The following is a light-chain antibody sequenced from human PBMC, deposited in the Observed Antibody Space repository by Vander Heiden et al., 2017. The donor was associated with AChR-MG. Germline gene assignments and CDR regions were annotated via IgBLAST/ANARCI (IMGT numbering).Light chain of an antibody. CDR3: QQSDGVPRT. V-gene: IGKV1-39*01. CDR1: QTISTS. Sequence: DIQMTQSPSSLSASVGDSVTITCRASQTISTSLNWYQHKLGEAPKLLVYGTSSLQTGVPLRFRGSGSDTDFTLTITNLQPEDFATYFCQQSDGVPRTFGQGTKVELK. J-gene: IGKJ1*01. CDR2: GTS.